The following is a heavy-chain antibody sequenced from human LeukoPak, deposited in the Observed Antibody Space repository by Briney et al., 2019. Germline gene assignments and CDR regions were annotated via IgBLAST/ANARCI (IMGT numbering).Heavy chain of an antibody. CDR3: ARNGRSRNWNYGEFQH. Sequence: SVKVSCKASGGTFSSYAISWVRQAPGQGLEWMGGIIPIFGTANYAQKFQGRVTITADESTSTAYMELSSLRSEDTAVYYCARNGRSRNWNYGEFQHWGQGTLVTVSS. J-gene: IGHJ1*01. D-gene: IGHD1-7*01. CDR2: IIPIFGTA. CDR1: GGTFSSYA. V-gene: IGHV1-69*01.